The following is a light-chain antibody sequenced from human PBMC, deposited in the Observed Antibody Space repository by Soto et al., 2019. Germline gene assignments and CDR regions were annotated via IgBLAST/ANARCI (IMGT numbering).Light chain of an antibody. J-gene: IGKJ4*01. V-gene: IGKV1-9*01. CDR3: QQLSSYPST. CDR2: AAS. CDR1: QGIGNY. Sequence: IQLTQSPSSLSASVGDRVTITCRASQGIGNYLAWYQQKPGEAPKLLIYAASTLQSGVPSRFSGSGSETDFTLTISSLQAEDFATYYCQQLSSYPSTFGGGTKVEIK.